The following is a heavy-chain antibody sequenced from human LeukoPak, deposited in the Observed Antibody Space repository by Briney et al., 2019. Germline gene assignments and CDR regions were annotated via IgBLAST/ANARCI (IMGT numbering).Heavy chain of an antibody. CDR3: ARDPIVSKYYYYYMDV. CDR2: ISGSGGST. D-gene: IGHD2-21*01. V-gene: IGHV3-23*01. Sequence: PGGSLRLSCAASGFTFISYGMSWVRQAPGKGLEWVSAISGSGGSTYYADSVKGRFTISRDNSKNTLYLQMNSLRAEDTAVYYCARDPIVSKYYYYYMDVWGKGTTVTVSS. J-gene: IGHJ6*03. CDR1: GFTFISYG.